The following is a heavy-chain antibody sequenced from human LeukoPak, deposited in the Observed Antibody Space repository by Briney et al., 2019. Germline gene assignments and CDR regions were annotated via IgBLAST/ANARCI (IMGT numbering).Heavy chain of an antibody. CDR3: AKYCSSTSCYSEYFQH. V-gene: IGHV3-30*02. CDR2: IRYDGSNK. J-gene: IGHJ1*01. D-gene: IGHD2-2*01. Sequence: GGSLRLSCAASGFTFSSCGMHWVRQAPGKGLEWVAFIRYDGSNKYYADSVKGRFTISRDNSKNTLYLQMNSLRAEDTAVYYCAKYCSSTSCYSEYFQHWGQGTLVTVSS. CDR1: GFTFSSCG.